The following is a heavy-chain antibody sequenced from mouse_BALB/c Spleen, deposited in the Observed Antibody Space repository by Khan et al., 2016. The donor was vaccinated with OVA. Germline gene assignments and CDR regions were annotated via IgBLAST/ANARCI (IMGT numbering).Heavy chain of an antibody. J-gene: IGHJ3*01. Sequence: QVQLQQSGAELARPGASVKMSCKASGYTFTSYTIHWIKQRPGQGLEWIGYINPSSGYTNYNQKFKDKATLTADKSSTTAYMQLSRLTSDDSAVXYCARDGAYYRNDGWFAYWGQGTLVTVSA. V-gene: IGHV1-4*01. CDR2: INPSSGYT. CDR3: ARDGAYYRNDGWFAY. CDR1: GYTFTSYT. D-gene: IGHD2-14*01.